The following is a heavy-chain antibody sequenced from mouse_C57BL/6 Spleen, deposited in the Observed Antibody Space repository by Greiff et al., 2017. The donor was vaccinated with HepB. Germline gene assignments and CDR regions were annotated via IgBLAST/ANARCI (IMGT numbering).Heavy chain of an antibody. Sequence: QVQLQQSGAELVKPGASVKLSCKASGYTFTSYWMQWVKQRPGQGLEWIGEIDPSDSYTNYNQKFKGKATVTVDTSSSTAYMQLSSLTSEDSAVYYCARRNYGSSYNWYCDVWGTGTTVTVSS. CDR2: IDPSDSYT. V-gene: IGHV1-50*01. D-gene: IGHD1-1*01. J-gene: IGHJ1*03. CDR3: ARRNYGSSYNWYCDV. CDR1: GYTFTSYW.